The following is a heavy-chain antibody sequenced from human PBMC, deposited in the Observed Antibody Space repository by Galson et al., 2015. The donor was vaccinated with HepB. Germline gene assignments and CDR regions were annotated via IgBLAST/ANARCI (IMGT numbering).Heavy chain of an antibody. V-gene: IGHV3-23*01. CDR2: ISGSGGST. J-gene: IGHJ4*02. Sequence: SLRLSCAASGFTFSSYAMSWVRQAPGKGLEWVSAISGSGGSTYYADSVKGRFTISRDNSKNTLYLQMNSLRAEDTAVYYCAKGLGWGSGWYYFDYWGQGTLVTVSS. CDR3: AKGLGWGSGWYYFDY. D-gene: IGHD6-19*01. CDR1: GFTFSSYA.